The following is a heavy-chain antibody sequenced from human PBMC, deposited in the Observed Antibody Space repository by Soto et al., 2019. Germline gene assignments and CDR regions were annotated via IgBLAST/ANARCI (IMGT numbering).Heavy chain of an antibody. Sequence: GESLKISCKGSGYSFTSYWIGWVRQMPGKGLEWMGIIYPGDSDTRYSPSFQGQVTISADKSISTAYLQWSSLKASDTAMYYCARISTGLGIAVAGTVGYYWGQGTLVTVSS. CDR2: IYPGDSDT. V-gene: IGHV5-51*01. D-gene: IGHD6-19*01. J-gene: IGHJ4*02. CDR3: ARISTGLGIAVAGTVGYY. CDR1: GYSFTSYW.